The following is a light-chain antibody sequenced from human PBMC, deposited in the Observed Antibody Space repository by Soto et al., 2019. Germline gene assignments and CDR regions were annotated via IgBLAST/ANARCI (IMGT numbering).Light chain of an antibody. CDR1: HSVRSSA. CDR3: QYYGTSPQT. CDR2: GAS. J-gene: IGKJ1*01. Sequence: EIVLTQSPGTLSLSPGERARLSCRASHSVRSSALAWTQQKPGQAPRRLIYGASSRATGIPDRFRGSGSGTDFTLTISRLEPEDFAVYYCQYYGTSPQTVGQGTKVDI. V-gene: IGKV3-20*01.